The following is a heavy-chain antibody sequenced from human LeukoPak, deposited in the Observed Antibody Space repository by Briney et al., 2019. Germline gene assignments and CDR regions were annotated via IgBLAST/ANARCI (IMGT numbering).Heavy chain of an antibody. D-gene: IGHD4-23*01. CDR2: ISGSGSTV. CDR1: GFPFSDYY. Sequence: GSLRLSCSASGFPFSDYYMSWIRQAPGKGLGWVSYISGSGSTVYYAASVRGRFTISRDNAKNSLFLQMNSLRAEDTAVYYCARDRGNSDPGDWFDSWGQGTLVTVSS. CDR3: ARDRGNSDPGDWFDS. J-gene: IGHJ5*01. V-gene: IGHV3-11*01.